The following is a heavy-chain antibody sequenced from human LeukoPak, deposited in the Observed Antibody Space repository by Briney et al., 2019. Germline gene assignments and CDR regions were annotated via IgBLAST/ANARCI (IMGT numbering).Heavy chain of an antibody. J-gene: IGHJ4*02. CDR1: GYTYTDYY. CDR3: ARVRVYSSGWNFDY. V-gene: IGHV1-2*02. CDR2: INSNSGST. D-gene: IGHD6-19*01. Sequence: GASVKVSCKASGYTYTDYYVHWVRQAPRQGVEWRGWINSNSGSTSYAQNFQGRVTMTRDTSISTLYVELSSLRSDDTAVYYCARVRVYSSGWNFDYWGQGTLVTVSS.